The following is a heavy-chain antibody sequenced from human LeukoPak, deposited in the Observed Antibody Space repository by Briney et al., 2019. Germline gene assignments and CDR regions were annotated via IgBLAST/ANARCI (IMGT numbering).Heavy chain of an antibody. CDR2: IWYDGSNK. V-gene: IGHV3-33*01. Sequence: GGSLRLSCAASGFTFSSYGMHWVRQAPGKGLEWVAVIWYDGSNKYYADSVKGRFTISRDNSKNTLYLQMNSLRAEDTAVYYCASARLGGRGLLDYWGQGTLVTVSS. D-gene: IGHD1-26*01. J-gene: IGHJ4*02. CDR3: ASARLGGRGLLDY. CDR1: GFTFSSYG.